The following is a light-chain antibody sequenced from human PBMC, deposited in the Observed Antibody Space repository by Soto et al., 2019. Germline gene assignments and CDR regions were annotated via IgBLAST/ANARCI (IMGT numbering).Light chain of an antibody. CDR2: EVS. Sequence: QSALTQRASVSGSPGQSITISCTGTSSDVGGYNYVSWYQQHPGKAPKLMIYEVSNRPSGVSNRFSGSKSGNTASLTISGLQAEDEADYYCSSYTSSSTVFGGGTQLTVL. CDR3: SSYTSSSTV. CDR1: SSDVGGYNY. V-gene: IGLV2-14*01. J-gene: IGLJ7*01.